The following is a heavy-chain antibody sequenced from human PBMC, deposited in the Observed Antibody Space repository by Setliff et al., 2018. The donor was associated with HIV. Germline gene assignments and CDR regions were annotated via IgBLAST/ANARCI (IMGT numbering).Heavy chain of an antibody. Sequence: GGSLRLSCAVSGFTFSCHWLVWFRQAPGKGLEWVANINQDGSEKNYVDSVKGRFTISRDNAKNSLFLQMNSLRAEDTAVYYCARGQTSVTLQFDPWGQGTLVTVSS. CDR1: GFTFSCHW. J-gene: IGHJ5*02. V-gene: IGHV3-7*01. D-gene: IGHD4-17*01. CDR2: INQDGSEK. CDR3: ARGQTSVTLQFDP.